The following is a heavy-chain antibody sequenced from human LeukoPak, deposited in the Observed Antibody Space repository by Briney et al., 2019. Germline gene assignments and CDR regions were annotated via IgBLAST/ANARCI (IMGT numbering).Heavy chain of an antibody. CDR2: IYSGGST. D-gene: IGHD2-15*01. Sequence: GGSLRLSCAASGFTFSSYGMHWVRQAPGKGLEWVSVIYSGGSTYYADSVKGRFTISRDNAKNSLFLQMNSLRAEDTAVYYCARVLRYCSGGNCYSGGLGYMDVWGKGTTVTISS. CDR3: ARVLRYCSGGNCYSGGLGYMDV. J-gene: IGHJ6*03. CDR1: GFTFSSYG. V-gene: IGHV3-NL1*01.